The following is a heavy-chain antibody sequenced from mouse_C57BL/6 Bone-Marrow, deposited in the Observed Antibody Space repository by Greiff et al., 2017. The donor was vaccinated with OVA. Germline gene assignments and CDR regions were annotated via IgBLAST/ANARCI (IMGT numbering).Heavy chain of an antibody. CDR3: ARHYWYFDV. V-gene: IGHV3-1*01. J-gene: IGHJ1*03. CDR1: GYSITSGYD. Sequence: VQLQQSGPGMVKPSQSLSLTCTVTGYSITSGYDWHWIRHFPGNKLEWMGYISYSGSTNYNPSLKSRISITHDTSKNHFFLKLNSVTTEDTATYYCARHYWYFDVWGTGTTVTVSS. CDR2: ISYSGST.